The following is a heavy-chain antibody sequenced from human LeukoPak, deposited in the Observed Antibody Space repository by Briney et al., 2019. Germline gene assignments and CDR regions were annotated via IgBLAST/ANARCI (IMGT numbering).Heavy chain of an antibody. Sequence: PSETLPLTCTVSGGSISSYYWSWIRQPPGKGLEWIGYIYYSGSTNYNPSLKSRVTISVDTSKNQFSLKLSSVTAADTAVYYCARRGYDSSGYDYWGQGTLVTVSS. D-gene: IGHD3-22*01. V-gene: IGHV4-59*08. J-gene: IGHJ4*02. CDR1: GGSISSYY. CDR2: IYYSGST. CDR3: ARRGYDSSGYDY.